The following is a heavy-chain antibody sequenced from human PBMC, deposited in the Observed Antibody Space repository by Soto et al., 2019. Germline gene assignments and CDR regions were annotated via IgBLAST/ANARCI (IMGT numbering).Heavy chain of an antibody. CDR2: IYYSGST. CDR3: ARGEVVRGVSRTTAPASDYYMDV. D-gene: IGHD3-10*01. J-gene: IGHJ6*03. Sequence: LSLTCTVSGGSISSYYWTWIRQPPGKGLEWIGYIYYSGSTYYNPSLKSRVTISVDTSKNQFSLKLSSVTAADTAVYYCARGEVVRGVSRTTAPASDYYMDVWGKGTTDTVSS. V-gene: IGHV4-59*12. CDR1: GGSISSYY.